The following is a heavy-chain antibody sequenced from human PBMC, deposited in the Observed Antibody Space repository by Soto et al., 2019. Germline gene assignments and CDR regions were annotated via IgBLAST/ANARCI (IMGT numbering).Heavy chain of an antibody. CDR3: ARDRYSPYWEGDRYYYGMDV. J-gene: IGHJ6*02. V-gene: IGHV3-30-3*01. Sequence: QVQLVESGGGVVQPGRSLRLSCAASGFTFSSYAMHWVRQAPGKGLEWVAVISYDGSNKYYADSVKGRFTISRDNSKNTLYLQMNSLRAEDTAVYCCARDRYSPYWEGDRYYYGMDVWGQGTTVTVSS. D-gene: IGHD1-26*01. CDR2: ISYDGSNK. CDR1: GFTFSSYA.